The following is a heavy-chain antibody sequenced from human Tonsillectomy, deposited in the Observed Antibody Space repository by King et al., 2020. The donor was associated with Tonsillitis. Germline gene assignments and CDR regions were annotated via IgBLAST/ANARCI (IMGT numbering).Heavy chain of an antibody. CDR2: IYYSGST. CDR1: DGSISGGDYY. D-gene: IGHD4-23*01. CDR3: ARARHDYGGDRQAFDI. V-gene: IGHV4-30-4*01. Sequence: VQLQESGPGLVKPSQTLSLTCTVSDGSISGGDYYWSWIRQPPGKGLGWIGYIYYSGSTYYNPSLKSRVTISVDTSKNQFSLKLSSVTAADTAVYYCARARHDYGGDRQAFDIWGQGTLVTVSS. J-gene: IGHJ3*02.